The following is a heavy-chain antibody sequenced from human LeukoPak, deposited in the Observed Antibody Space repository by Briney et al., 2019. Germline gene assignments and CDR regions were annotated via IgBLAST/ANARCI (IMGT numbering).Heavy chain of an antibody. J-gene: IGHJ3*02. V-gene: IGHV1-8*01. Sequence: ASVTVSCKTSGYTFTNYDINWVRQAPGQGLEWMGWMNPNSGNTGYAQKFRGRVTMTTNTSINTAYMELSSLRSEDTAVYYCARKQKQWLGAFDIWGQGTMVTVSS. CDR2: MNPNSGNT. D-gene: IGHD6-19*01. CDR1: GYTFTNYD. CDR3: ARKQKQWLGAFDI.